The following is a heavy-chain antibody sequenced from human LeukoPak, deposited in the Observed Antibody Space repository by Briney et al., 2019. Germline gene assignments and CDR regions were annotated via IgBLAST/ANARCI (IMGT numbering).Heavy chain of an antibody. J-gene: IGHJ4*02. Sequence: SETLSLTCTVSGGSISSYDWSWIRQPPGKGLEWIGYIYYSGSTNYNPSLNSRVTISVATSKNQFSLKLSSVPAADTAAYYCARSMVRGVITSGFAYWGQGTLVIVSS. D-gene: IGHD3-10*01. CDR1: GGSISSYD. V-gene: IGHV4-59*08. CDR3: ARSMVRGVITSGFAY. CDR2: IYYSGST.